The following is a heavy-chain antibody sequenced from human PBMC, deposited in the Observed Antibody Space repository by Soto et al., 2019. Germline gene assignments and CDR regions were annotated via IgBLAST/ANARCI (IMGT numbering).Heavy chain of an antibody. J-gene: IGHJ3*02. D-gene: IGHD1-26*01. CDR1: GGSISTYY. CDR3: ARGRRSSGRHDAVDI. Sequence: QVQLQESGPGLVKPSETQSLTCTVSGGSISTYYWNRIRQSPGKGLEWIGYIDYSGSTNYNPSLQSRVPISVDMSKNQFSLKLSSVTAADTAVYYCARGRRSSGRHDAVDIWGQGTMVTVSS. V-gene: IGHV4-59*01. CDR2: IDYSGST.